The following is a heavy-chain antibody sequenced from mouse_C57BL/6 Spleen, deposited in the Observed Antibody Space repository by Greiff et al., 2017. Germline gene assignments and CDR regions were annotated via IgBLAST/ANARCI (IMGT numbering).Heavy chain of an antibody. CDR1: GYSFTDYN. J-gene: IGHJ2*01. D-gene: IGHD1-1*01. Sequence: EVKLQESGPELVKPGASVKISCKASGYSFTDYNMNWVKQSNGQSLEWIGVINPNYGSTSYNQKFKAKATLTVDQSSSTAYMQLNSLTSEDSAVYYCAREDTVVADYWGQGTTLTVSS. V-gene: IGHV1-39*01. CDR2: INPNYGST. CDR3: AREDTVVADY.